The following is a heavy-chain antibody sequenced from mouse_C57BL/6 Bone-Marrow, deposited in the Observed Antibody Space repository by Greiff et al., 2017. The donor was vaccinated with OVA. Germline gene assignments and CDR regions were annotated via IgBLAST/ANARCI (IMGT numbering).Heavy chain of an antibody. D-gene: IGHD2-5*01. J-gene: IGHJ1*03. Sequence: VQLQQPGAELVRPGTSVKLSCKASGYTFTSYWMHWVKQRPGQGLEWIGVIDPSDSYTNYNQKFKGKATLTVDTSSSTAYMQLSSLTSEDSAVYYFARSSNYSLWYVDVGGTGTTVTVSS. CDR3: ARSSNYSLWYVDV. CDR1: GYTFTSYW. V-gene: IGHV1-59*01. CDR2: IDPSDSYT.